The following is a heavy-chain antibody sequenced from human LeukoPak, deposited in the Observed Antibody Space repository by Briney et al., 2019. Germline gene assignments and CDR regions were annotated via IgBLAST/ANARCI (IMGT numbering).Heavy chain of an antibody. V-gene: IGHV3-48*01. J-gene: IGHJ6*03. D-gene: IGHD3-22*01. CDR3: ARALGSSGNYWSYYYYMDV. Sequence: GGSLRLSCAASGFTFSNYSMNWVRQAPGKGLEWVSYINSGSSTIYYDDFVKGRFTISRDNAKNSLYLQMNSLRAEDTCVYYCARALGSSGNYWSYYYYMDVWGKGTTVTVSS. CDR1: GFTFSNYS. CDR2: INSGSSTI.